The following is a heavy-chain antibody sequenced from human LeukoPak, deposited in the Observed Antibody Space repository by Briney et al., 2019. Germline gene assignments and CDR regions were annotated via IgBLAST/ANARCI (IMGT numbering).Heavy chain of an antibody. J-gene: IGHJ5*02. CDR3: PRGEFLGCRSTSCYDYWFDP. V-gene: IGHV1-2*02. CDR2: INPNSGGT. Sequence: ASVKVSCKASGYTFTGYYMHWVRQAPGQGLEWMGWINPNSGGTNYAQTFQGRVTMTRDTSISTAYMEMSRLRSDDTAVYYCPRGEFLGCRSTSCYDYWFDPWGQGTLVTVSS. CDR1: GYTFTGYY. D-gene: IGHD2-2*01.